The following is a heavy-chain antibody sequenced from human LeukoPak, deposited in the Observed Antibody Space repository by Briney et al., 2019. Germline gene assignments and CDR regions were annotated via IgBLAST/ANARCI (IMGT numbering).Heavy chain of an antibody. D-gene: IGHD3-22*01. CDR3: ARGGYYYDSSGYSPFDY. Sequence: GGSLRLSCAASGFTFSTYCMNWVRQAPGKGLEWVSGINWNGGSTGYADSVKGRFTISRDNAKNSLYLQMNSLRAEDTALYYCARGGYYYDSSGYSPFDYWGQGTLVTVSS. CDR2: INWNGGST. J-gene: IGHJ4*02. V-gene: IGHV3-20*04. CDR1: GFTFSTYC.